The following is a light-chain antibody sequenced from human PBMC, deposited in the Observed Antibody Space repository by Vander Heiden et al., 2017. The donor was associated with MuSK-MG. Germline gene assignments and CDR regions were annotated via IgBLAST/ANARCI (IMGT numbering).Light chain of an antibody. CDR3: QQYDNLIT. CDR1: QDISNY. J-gene: IGKJ5*01. V-gene: IGKV1-33*01. Sequence: DIQMTQSPSSLFASVGDRVTITCQASQDISNYLNWYQQKPGKAPKLLIYDASNLETGVPSRFSGSGSGTDFTFTISSLQPEDIATYYCQQYDNLITFGQGTRLEIK. CDR2: DAS.